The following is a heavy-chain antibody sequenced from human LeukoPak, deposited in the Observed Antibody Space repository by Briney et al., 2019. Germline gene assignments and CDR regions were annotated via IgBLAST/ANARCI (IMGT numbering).Heavy chain of an antibody. V-gene: IGHV4-34*01. Sequence: SVKVSFKAAGYSGSFSGYYWGRHPQPQGQERKGRGETNHSGSTNYNPSLKRRVTITEDTSRNQFSLRLSSVPAADTAVYYCARGRVPRRYCSSTSCPSKSYYYYYMDVWGKGTTVTVSS. CDR3: ARGRVPRRYCSSTSCPSKSYYYYYMDV. D-gene: IGHD2-2*01. J-gene: IGHJ6*03. CDR1: SGSFSGYY. CDR2: TNHSGST.